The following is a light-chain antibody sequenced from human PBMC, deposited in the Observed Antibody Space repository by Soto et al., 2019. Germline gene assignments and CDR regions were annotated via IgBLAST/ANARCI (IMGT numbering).Light chain of an antibody. Sequence: DIQMTQSPSSVSASVGDGVTITCRASQGISTSLGWYQQKPGKAPKLLIYAASSLQSGVPSRFSGTGSGTDFTLTITSLQPEDYALYFCQHRRDSPPGFGPGTRVEIK. V-gene: IGKV1-12*01. J-gene: IGKJ3*01. CDR1: QGISTS. CDR2: AAS. CDR3: QHRRDSPPG.